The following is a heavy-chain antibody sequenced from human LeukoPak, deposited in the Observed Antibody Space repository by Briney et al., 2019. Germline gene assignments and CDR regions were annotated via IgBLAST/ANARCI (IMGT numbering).Heavy chain of an antibody. D-gene: IGHD3-10*01. CDR1: GGSFSGYY. Sequence: PSETLSLTCAVYGGSFSGYYWSWIRQPPGKGLEWIGEINHSGSTNYNPALMSRVSISVDTSKNQFSLKLRSVTAADTAVYYCARRYYYGSGSYPDYWGQGTLVTVSS. V-gene: IGHV4-34*01. CDR3: ARRYYYGSGSYPDY. J-gene: IGHJ4*02. CDR2: INHSGST.